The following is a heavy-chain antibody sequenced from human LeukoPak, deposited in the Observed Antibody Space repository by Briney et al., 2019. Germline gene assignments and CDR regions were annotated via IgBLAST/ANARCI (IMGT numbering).Heavy chain of an antibody. Sequence: GGSLRLSCAASGFTFSSYAMSWVRQAPGKGLEWISSISSSSSYIYYADSVKGRFTISRDNAKNSLYLQMNSLRAEDTAVYYCARLVAAAGTDYWGQGTLVTVSS. D-gene: IGHD6-13*01. CDR2: ISSSSSYI. CDR1: GFTFSSYA. CDR3: ARLVAAAGTDY. J-gene: IGHJ4*02. V-gene: IGHV3-21*01.